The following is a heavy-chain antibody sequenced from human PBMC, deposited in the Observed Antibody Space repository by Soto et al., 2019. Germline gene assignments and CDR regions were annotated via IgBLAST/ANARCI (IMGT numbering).Heavy chain of an antibody. CDR2: IKQDGDEK. Sequence: VQLVESGGGLVQPGGSLRLSCGASGFTFSSYWMSWVRQAPGKGLEWVANIKQDGDEKYYVDSVKGRFTISRDNAKNSLYLQMNRLRAEDTAVYYCARVYCSDASCYSPDDAFDFWGQGTMVSVSS. CDR3: ARVYCSDASCYSPDDAFDF. D-gene: IGHD2-15*01. CDR1: GFTFSSYW. J-gene: IGHJ3*01. V-gene: IGHV3-7*01.